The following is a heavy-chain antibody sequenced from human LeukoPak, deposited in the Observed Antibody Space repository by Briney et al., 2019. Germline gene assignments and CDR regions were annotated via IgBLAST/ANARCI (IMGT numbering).Heavy chain of an antibody. Sequence: GGSLRLSCAASGFTFTTYSMNWVRQAPGKGLEWVSSISSSTNYIHYADSVKGRFTISRDNAKNSLYLQMNSLRAEDTAVYYCARVKNYYDSSGYYGSDWGQGTLVTVSS. D-gene: IGHD3-22*01. CDR1: GFTFTTYS. V-gene: IGHV3-21*01. CDR3: ARVKNYYDSSGYYGSD. J-gene: IGHJ4*02. CDR2: ISSSTNYI.